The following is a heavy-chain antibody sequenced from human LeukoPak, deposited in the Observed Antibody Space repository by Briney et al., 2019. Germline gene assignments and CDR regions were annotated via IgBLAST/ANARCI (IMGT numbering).Heavy chain of an antibody. J-gene: IGHJ3*02. CDR1: GFTFSGSA. CDR2: IRSKANSYAS. V-gene: IGHV3-73*01. CDR3: TRPGSPAPTDITGTSGVI. Sequence: PGGSLRLSCAASGFTFSGSAMHWVRQASGKGLEWVGRIRSKANSYASAYAASVKGRFTISRDDSKNTAYLQMNSLKTEDTAVYYCTRPGSPAPTDITGTSGVIWGQGTMVTVSS. D-gene: IGHD1-7*01.